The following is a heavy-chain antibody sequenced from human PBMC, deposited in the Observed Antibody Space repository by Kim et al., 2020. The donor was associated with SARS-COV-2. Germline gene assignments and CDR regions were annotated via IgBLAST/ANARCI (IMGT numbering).Heavy chain of an antibody. Sequence: GGSLRLSCAASGFTFSSYAMSWVRQAPGKGLEWVSAISGSGGSTYYADSVKGRFTISRDNSKNTLYLQMNSLRAEDTAVYYCAKPEQWLLLGQIFYFDYWGQGTLVTVSS. V-gene: IGHV3-23*01. J-gene: IGHJ4*02. CDR1: GFTFSSYA. CDR3: AKPEQWLLLGQIFYFDY. CDR2: ISGSGGST. D-gene: IGHD5-12*01.